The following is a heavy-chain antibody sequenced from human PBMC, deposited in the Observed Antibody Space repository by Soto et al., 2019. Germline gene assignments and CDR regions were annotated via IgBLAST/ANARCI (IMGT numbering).Heavy chain of an antibody. Sequence: QVQLVQSGAEVQKPGSSVKVSCKASGGTFSSYAISWVRQAPGQGLEWMGGIIPIFGTANYAQKFQGRVTITADKSMSTAYMELSSLRSEDTAVYYCGVRSRGDYYYGMDGWGQGTTVTVSS. CDR3: GVRSRGDYYYGMDG. CDR1: GGTFSSYA. D-gene: IGHD3-10*01. CDR2: IIPIFGTA. J-gene: IGHJ6*02. V-gene: IGHV1-69*06.